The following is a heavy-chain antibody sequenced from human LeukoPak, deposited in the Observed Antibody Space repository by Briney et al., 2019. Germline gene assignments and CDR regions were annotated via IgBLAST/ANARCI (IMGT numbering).Heavy chain of an antibody. CDR2: ISSSSGYI. D-gene: IGHD1-7*01. CDR1: GFAFSDYS. Sequence: GGSLRLSCAASGFAFSDYSMKWVRQAPGKGPEWVSSISSSSGYINYADSVKGRFTISRDNARNSLYLQMNSLRADDTAVYYCARDRFLEGTDFDYWGQGTLVTVSS. J-gene: IGHJ4*02. V-gene: IGHV3-21*01. CDR3: ARDRFLEGTDFDY.